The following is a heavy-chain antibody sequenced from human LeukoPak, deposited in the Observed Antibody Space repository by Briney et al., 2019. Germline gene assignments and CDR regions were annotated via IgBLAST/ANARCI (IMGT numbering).Heavy chain of an antibody. CDR2: ISSSGSTI. D-gene: IGHD5-12*01. CDR1: GFTLSSYE. J-gene: IGHJ4*02. V-gene: IGHV3-48*03. CDR3: ARVYSGYDWDDY. Sequence: PGGSLRLSCAASGFTLSSYEMNWVRQAPGKGLEWVSYISSSGSTIYYADSVKGRFTISRDNAKNSLYLQMNSLRAEDTAVYYYARVYSGYDWDDYWGQGTLVTVSS.